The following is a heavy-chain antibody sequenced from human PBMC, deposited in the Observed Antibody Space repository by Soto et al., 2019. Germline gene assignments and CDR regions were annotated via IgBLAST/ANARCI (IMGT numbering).Heavy chain of an antibody. Sequence: QITLKESGPTLVKPTQTLTLTCTFSGFSLSTSAVGVGWIRQPPGKALEWPAFIYWDDDKRYSPSLKSSLTITKDTSKNQVVLAMTNMDPVDTATYYFAQLVVAGLTYYFDYWGQGTLVTVSS. CDR3: AQLVVAGLTYYFDY. D-gene: IGHD2-15*01. CDR2: IYWDDDK. CDR1: GFSLSTSAVG. V-gene: IGHV2-5*02. J-gene: IGHJ4*02.